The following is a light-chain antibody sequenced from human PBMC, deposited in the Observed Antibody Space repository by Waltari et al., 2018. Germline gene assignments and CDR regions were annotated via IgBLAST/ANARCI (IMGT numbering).Light chain of an antibody. Sequence: QLVVTQSPSASASLGASVKLTCTLSRGPSSNIIAWHQQQPEKGPRYLMKVNSDGSHSKGDEIPDRFSGSSSGAERYLTISSLQSEDEADYYCQTGGHGTWVFGGGTKLTVL. CDR2: VNSDGSH. CDR3: QTGGHGTWV. V-gene: IGLV4-69*01. J-gene: IGLJ3*02. CDR1: RGPSSNI.